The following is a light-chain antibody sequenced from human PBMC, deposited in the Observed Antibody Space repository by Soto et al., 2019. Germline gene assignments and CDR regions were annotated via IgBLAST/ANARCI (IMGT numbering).Light chain of an antibody. V-gene: IGKV3-20*01. CDR1: QSVSSTY. CDR2: AAS. CDR3: KQYGSSSWT. Sequence: EIVLTQSPGTLSSSPGERATLSCRASQSVSSTYLAWYQQKPGQAPRLLISAASNRATGIPDRFSGSGSGTDFALTISRLEPEDFAVYYCKQYGSSSWTFGQGTRVEI. J-gene: IGKJ1*01.